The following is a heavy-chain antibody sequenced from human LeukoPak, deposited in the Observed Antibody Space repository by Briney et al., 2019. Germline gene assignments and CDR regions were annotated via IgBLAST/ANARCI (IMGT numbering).Heavy chain of an antibody. Sequence: AASAKVSCKASGYTFTSYGISWVRQAPGQGLEWMGWISAYNGNTNYAQKLQGRVTMTTDTSTSTAYMELRSLRSDDTAVYYCASDGRELPPYYYYYMDVWGKGATVTVSS. V-gene: IGHV1-18*01. CDR1: GYTFTSYG. D-gene: IGHD1-26*01. CDR3: ASDGRELPPYYYYYMDV. CDR2: ISAYNGNT. J-gene: IGHJ6*03.